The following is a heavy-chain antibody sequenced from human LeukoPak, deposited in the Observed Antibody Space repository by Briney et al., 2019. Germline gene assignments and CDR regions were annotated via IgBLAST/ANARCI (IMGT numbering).Heavy chain of an antibody. Sequence: PGGSLRLSCAASGFTFSSYAMSWVRQAPGKGLEWVSAISGSGGSTYYADSVKGRFTISRDNSKNTLYLQMNSLRAEDTAVYYCAKGAPIVGGPGDAFDIRGQGTMVTVSS. V-gene: IGHV3-23*01. J-gene: IGHJ3*02. D-gene: IGHD1-26*01. CDR3: AKGAPIVGGPGDAFDI. CDR1: GFTFSSYA. CDR2: ISGSGGST.